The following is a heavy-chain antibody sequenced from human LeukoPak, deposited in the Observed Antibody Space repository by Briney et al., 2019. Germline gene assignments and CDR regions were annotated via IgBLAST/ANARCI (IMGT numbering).Heavy chain of an antibody. D-gene: IGHD2-15*01. V-gene: IGHV4-34*01. Sequence: PSETLSLTCAVYGGSFSGYYWSWIRQPPGKGLEWIGEINHSGSTNYNPSLKSRVTISVDTSKNQFSLKLSSVTAADTAVYYCARGGGGYPPYLWGQGTLVTVSS. CDR2: INHSGST. CDR1: GGSFSGYY. J-gene: IGHJ5*02. CDR3: ARGGGGYPPYL.